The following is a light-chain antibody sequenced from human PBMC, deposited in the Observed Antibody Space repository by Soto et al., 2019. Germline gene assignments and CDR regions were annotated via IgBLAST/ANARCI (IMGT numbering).Light chain of an antibody. Sequence: QSVLTQPPSASGTPGQRVTISCSGSSSNIGSNYVYWYQQLPGTAPKLLIYRNNQRPSGVPDRFSGSKSGPSASLAISGLRSEDEADYYCAAWDDSLSALVVFGGGTKLTVL. J-gene: IGLJ2*01. CDR2: RNN. CDR3: AAWDDSLSALVV. CDR1: SSNIGSNY. V-gene: IGLV1-47*01.